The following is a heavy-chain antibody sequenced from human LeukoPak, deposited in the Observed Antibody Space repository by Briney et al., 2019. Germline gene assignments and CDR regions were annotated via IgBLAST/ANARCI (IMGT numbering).Heavy chain of an antibody. V-gene: IGHV1-2*06. D-gene: IGHD3-22*01. Sequence: ASVKVSCKASGYTFTGYYMHWVRQAPGQGLEWMGRINPNSGGTNYAQNFQGRVTMTRDTSISTAYMELSRLRSDDTAVYYCARPRYDSSGYRRYYFDYWGQGTLVTVSS. CDR2: INPNSGGT. CDR3: ARPRYDSSGYRRYYFDY. CDR1: GYTFTGYY. J-gene: IGHJ4*02.